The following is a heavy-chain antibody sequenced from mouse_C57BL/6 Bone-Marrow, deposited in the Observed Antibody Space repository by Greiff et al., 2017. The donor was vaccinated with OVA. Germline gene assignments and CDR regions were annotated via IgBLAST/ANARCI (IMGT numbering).Heavy chain of an antibody. CDR1: GYTFTSYD. CDR2: IYPRDGST. V-gene: IGHV1-85*01. J-gene: IGHJ4*01. D-gene: IGHD1-1*01. CDR3: ASHYYGSTWSMDY. Sequence: VKLQESGPELVKPGASVKLSCKASGYTFTSYDINWVKQRPGQGLEWIGWIYPRDGSTKYNEKFKGKATLTVDTSSSTAYMELHSLTSEDSAVYFCASHYYGSTWSMDYWGQGTSVTVSS.